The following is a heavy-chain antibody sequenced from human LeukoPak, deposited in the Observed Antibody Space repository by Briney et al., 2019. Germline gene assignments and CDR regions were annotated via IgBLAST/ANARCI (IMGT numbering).Heavy chain of an antibody. V-gene: IGHV3-23*01. Sequence: PGGSLRLSCAASGFTLSSYAMNWVRQAPGKGLEWVSAISGSGDSTYYADSVKGRFTISRDNSKNTLYVQMNSLRAEDTAVYYCAKGKFSTSSASHYWGQGTLVTVSS. CDR3: AKGKFSTSSASHY. J-gene: IGHJ4*02. D-gene: IGHD6-6*01. CDR2: ISGSGDST. CDR1: GFTLSSYA.